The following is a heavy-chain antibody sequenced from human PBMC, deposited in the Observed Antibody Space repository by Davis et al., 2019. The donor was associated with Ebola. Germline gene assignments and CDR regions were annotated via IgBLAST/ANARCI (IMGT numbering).Heavy chain of an antibody. D-gene: IGHD5-18*01. CDR2: IYHSGHT. V-gene: IGHV4-38-2*02. CDR3: ARDSGYSYGWGFDY. CDR1: GASISNSDDYF. J-gene: IGHJ4*02. Sequence: MPSETLSLTCTVSGASISNSDDYFWAWIRQPPGKGLEWIGSIYHSGHTYYNPSLKSRVTISVDTSKNQFSLKLSSVTAADTAIYYCARDSGYSYGWGFDYWGQGTLVTVSS.